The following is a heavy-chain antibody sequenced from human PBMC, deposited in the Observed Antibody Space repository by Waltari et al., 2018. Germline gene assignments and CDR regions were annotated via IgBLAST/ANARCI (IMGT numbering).Heavy chain of an antibody. Sequence: EVQLVESGGVVVQPGGSLRLSCAASGFTFDDYAMHWVRQAPGKGLEWVSLISWDGGSTYYADSVKGRFTISRDNSKNSLYLQMNSLRAEDTALYYCAKDLRIVDTLMGMDVWGQGTTVTVSS. V-gene: IGHV3-43D*04. CDR2: ISWDGGST. D-gene: IGHD2-15*01. CDR3: AKDLRIVDTLMGMDV. J-gene: IGHJ6*02. CDR1: GFTFDDYA.